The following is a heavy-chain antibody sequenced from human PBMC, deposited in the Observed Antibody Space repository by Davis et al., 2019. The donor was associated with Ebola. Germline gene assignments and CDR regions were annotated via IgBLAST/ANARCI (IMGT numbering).Heavy chain of an antibody. CDR3: ARVRASTSCYGCFDY. D-gene: IGHD2-2*01. Sequence: SVKVSCKASGYTFTGYYMHWVRQAPGQGLEWMGGIIPIFGTANYAQKFQGRVTITADESTSTAYMELSSLRSEDTAVYYCARVRASTSCYGCFDYWGQGTLVTVSS. J-gene: IGHJ4*02. CDR1: GYTFTGYY. CDR2: IIPIFGTA. V-gene: IGHV1-69*13.